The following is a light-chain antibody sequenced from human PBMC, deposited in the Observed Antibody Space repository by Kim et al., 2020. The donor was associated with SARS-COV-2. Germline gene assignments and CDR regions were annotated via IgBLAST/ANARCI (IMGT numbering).Light chain of an antibody. J-gene: IGKJ4*01. CDR3: QQYNYWPPLT. CDR2: GAS. CDR1: QSVSSN. Sequence: DIVMTQSQATLSVSPGERATLSCRASQSVSSNLAWYQQKPGHAPRLLIFGASTRATGIPARFSGSGSWTEFTLTISSLQSEDFAVYYCQQYNYWPPLTFGGGTKVDIK. V-gene: IGKV3-15*01.